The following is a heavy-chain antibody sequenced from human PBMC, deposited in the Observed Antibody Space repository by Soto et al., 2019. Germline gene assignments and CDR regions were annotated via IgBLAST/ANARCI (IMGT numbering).Heavy chain of an antibody. J-gene: IGHJ4*02. D-gene: IGHD6-13*01. CDR2: IWYDGSNK. CDR3: ARGGSSWSYFDY. Sequence: VQLVESGGGVVQPGRSLRLSCAASGFTFSSYGMHWVRQAPGKGLEWVAVIWYDGSNKYYADSVKGRFTISRDNSKNTLYLQMNSLRAEDTAVYYCARGGSSWSYFDYWGQGTLVTVSS. V-gene: IGHV3-33*01. CDR1: GFTFSSYG.